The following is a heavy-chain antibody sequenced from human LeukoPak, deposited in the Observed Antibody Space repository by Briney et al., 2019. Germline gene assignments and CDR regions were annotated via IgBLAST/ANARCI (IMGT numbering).Heavy chain of an antibody. Sequence: PSETLSLTCTVSGGSISSSSYYWGWIRQPPGKGLEWIGSIYYSGTTYYNPSLKSRVTISVDTSKNQFSLKLSSVTAADTAVYYCARGARETVTTFRHFWHYYYYMDVWGKGTTVTVSS. J-gene: IGHJ6*03. V-gene: IGHV4-39*07. D-gene: IGHD4-17*01. CDR2: IYYSGTT. CDR3: ARGARETVTTFRHFWHYYYYMDV. CDR1: GGSISSSSYY.